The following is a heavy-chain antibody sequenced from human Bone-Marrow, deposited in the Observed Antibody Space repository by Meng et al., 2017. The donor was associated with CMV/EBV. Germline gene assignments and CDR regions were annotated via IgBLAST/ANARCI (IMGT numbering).Heavy chain of an antibody. V-gene: IGHV4-34*01. CDR2: INESGNT. D-gene: IGHD6-19*01. CDR1: GGTFSGYY. Sequence: SETLSLTCAVYGGTFSGYYWNWIRQPAGKGLEWIGEINESGNTNYNPSLKSRVTTSVDTSKNQFSLRLTSVTAADTAVYFCARRSWVNSGWYVDYWGQATRVTFSS. J-gene: IGHJ4*02. CDR3: ARRSWVNSGWYVDY.